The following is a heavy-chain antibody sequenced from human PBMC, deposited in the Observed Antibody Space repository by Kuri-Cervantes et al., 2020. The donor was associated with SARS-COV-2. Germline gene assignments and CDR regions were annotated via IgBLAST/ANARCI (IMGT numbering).Heavy chain of an antibody. D-gene: IGHD6-19*01. Sequence: SETLSLTCAVYGGSFSVYYWSWIRQPPGKGLEWVGEINHSGSTNYNPSLKSRVTISVDTSKNQFSLKLSSVTAADTAVYYCARDIAVASGYYFDYWGQGTLVTVSS. CDR2: INHSGST. J-gene: IGHJ4*02. V-gene: IGHV4-34*01. CDR3: ARDIAVASGYYFDY. CDR1: GGSFSVYY.